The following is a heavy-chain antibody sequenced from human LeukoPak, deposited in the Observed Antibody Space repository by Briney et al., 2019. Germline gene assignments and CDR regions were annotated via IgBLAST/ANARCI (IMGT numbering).Heavy chain of an antibody. Sequence: GASVKVSCKASGYTFTGYYMHWVRQAPGQGLEWMGIINPSGGSTSYAQKSQGRVTMTRDTSTSTVYMELSSLRSEDTAVYYCARDMTTMVRGVETDDYWGQGTLVTVSS. J-gene: IGHJ4*02. CDR3: ARDMTTMVRGVETDDY. D-gene: IGHD3-10*01. CDR2: INPSGGST. CDR1: GYTFTGYY. V-gene: IGHV1-46*01.